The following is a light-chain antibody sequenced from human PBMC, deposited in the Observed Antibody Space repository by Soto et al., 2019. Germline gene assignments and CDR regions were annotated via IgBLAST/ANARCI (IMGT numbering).Light chain of an antibody. V-gene: IGLV2-14*03. CDR1: SSDVGAYNY. Sequence: QSALTQPASVSGSPGQSITISCTGTSSDVGAYNYVSWYQQHPGKAPKLMIYDVSNRPSGVSNRFSGSKSGNTASLTISGLQAEDEADYYCSSYTGSSTRRKVFGGGTKLTVL. J-gene: IGLJ2*01. CDR3: SSYTGSSTRRKV. CDR2: DVS.